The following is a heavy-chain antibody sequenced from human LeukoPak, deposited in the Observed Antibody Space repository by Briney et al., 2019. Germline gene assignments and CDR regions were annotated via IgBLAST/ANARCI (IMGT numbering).Heavy chain of an antibody. Sequence: SETLSLTCGVSGGSISNTNWWTWVRQPPGKGLEWIGEIYHSGSTNYNPSLKSRVTISVDKSKNQFSLKLSSVTAADTAVYFCARVPHSGSYTFDFWGQGTLVTVSS. CDR3: ARVPHSGSYTFDF. J-gene: IGHJ4*02. V-gene: IGHV4-4*02. D-gene: IGHD1-26*01. CDR1: GGSISNTNW. CDR2: IYHSGST.